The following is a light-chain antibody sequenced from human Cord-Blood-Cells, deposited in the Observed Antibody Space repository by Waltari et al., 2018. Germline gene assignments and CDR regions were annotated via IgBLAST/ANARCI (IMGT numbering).Light chain of an antibody. CDR3: CSYAGSSTYVV. CDR1: SSDVGSYNL. Sequence: QSALTQPASVSGSPGQSITISCTGTSSDVGSYNLVSWYQQHPGKAPKLMIYEGSKRPSGVSIRFSYSKSGNTASLPISGLQAEDEADYCCCSYAGSSTYVVFGGGTKLTVL. J-gene: IGLJ2*01. CDR2: EGS. V-gene: IGLV2-23*01.